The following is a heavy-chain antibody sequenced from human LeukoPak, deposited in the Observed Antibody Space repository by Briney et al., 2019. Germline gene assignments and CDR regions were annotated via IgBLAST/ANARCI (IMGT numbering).Heavy chain of an antibody. CDR1: GFTFSDYY. CDR2: ISSSGSTI. CDR3: ARGESGYNRDYYYHGMDV. J-gene: IGHJ6*02. Sequence: KPGGSLRLSCAASGFTFSDYYMSWIRQAPGKGLEWVSYISSSGSTIYYADSVKGRFTISRDNSKNTLYLQMNSLRAEDTAVYYCARGESGYNRDYYYHGMDVWGQGTTVTVSS. D-gene: IGHD5-24*01. V-gene: IGHV3-11*01.